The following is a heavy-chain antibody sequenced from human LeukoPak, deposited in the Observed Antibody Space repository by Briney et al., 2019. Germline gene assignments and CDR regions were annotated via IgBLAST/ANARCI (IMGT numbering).Heavy chain of an antibody. CDR2: IRYDGSNK. J-gene: IGHJ4*02. Sequence: GGSLRLSCAASGFTFSSYGMHWVRQAPGKGLEWVAFIRYDGSNKYYADSVKGRFTISRDNSKNTLYLQMNSLRAEDTAVYYCAKDRQWFGELPYPAADWGQGTLVTVS. D-gene: IGHD3-10*01. V-gene: IGHV3-30*02. CDR1: GFTFSSYG. CDR3: AKDRQWFGELPYPAAD.